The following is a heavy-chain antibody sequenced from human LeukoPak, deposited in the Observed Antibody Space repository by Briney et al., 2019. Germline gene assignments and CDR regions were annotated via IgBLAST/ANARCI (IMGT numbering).Heavy chain of an antibody. D-gene: IGHD3-10*01. CDR3: ARYGSGSYYRYYFDY. CDR1: GGSISSYY. Sequence: SETLSLTCTVSGGSISSYYWSWIRQPPGKGLEWIGYIYYSGSTNYNPSLKSRVTISVDTSKNQFSLKLRSVTAADTAVYYCARYGSGSYYRYYFDYWGQGTPVTVSS. CDR2: IYYSGST. V-gene: IGHV4-59*01. J-gene: IGHJ4*02.